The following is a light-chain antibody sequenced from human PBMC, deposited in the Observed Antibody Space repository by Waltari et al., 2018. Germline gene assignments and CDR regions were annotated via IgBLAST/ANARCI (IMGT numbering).Light chain of an antibody. CDR2: DVS. Sequence: QSALTQPASVSGSPGQSITISSPGTSSDVGFYNFFSWYQQHPGKAPKLMIYDVSERPSGVSNRFSGSKSGNTASLTISGLQAEDEADYYCNSYAGSSSWVFGGGTKLTVL. V-gene: IGLV2-14*01. CDR1: SSDVGFYNF. J-gene: IGLJ3*02. CDR3: NSYAGSSSWV.